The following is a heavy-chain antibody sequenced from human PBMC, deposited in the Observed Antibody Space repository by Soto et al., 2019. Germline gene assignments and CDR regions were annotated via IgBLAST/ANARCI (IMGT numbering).Heavy chain of an antibody. CDR3: ARGTTADYGMGV. CDR1: GYTFTSYG. CDR2: ISAYNGDI. V-gene: IGHV1-18*01. Sequence: ASVKVSCKASGYTFTSYGISWVRQAPGQGLEWMGWISAYNGDIKYGKTFQGRVTFTRDTSVTTAYMEVRRLTPDDTAVYFCARGTTADYGMGVWGQGTTVTVSS. D-gene: IGHD1-1*01. J-gene: IGHJ6*02.